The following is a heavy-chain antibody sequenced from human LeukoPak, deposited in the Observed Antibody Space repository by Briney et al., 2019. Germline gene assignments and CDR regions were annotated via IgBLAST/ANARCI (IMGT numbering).Heavy chain of an antibody. V-gene: IGHV3-21*01. Sequence: GGSLRLSCAASGFTFSSYSMNWVRQAPGKGLEWVSSISSSSSYIYYADSVKGRFTISRDNSKNTLYLQMNSLRAEDTAVYYCAKIPGIAVAGPKGGDYWGQGTLVTVSS. CDR2: ISSSSSYI. J-gene: IGHJ4*02. CDR1: GFTFSSYS. CDR3: AKIPGIAVAGPKGGDY. D-gene: IGHD6-19*01.